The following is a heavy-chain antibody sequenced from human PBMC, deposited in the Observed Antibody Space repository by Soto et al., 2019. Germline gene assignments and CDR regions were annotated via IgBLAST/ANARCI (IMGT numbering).Heavy chain of an antibody. CDR3: ARGNSSRSAAFDY. CDR1: GFTFSNYA. CDR2: ISYDGSNK. Sequence: QVQLVESGGGVVQPGRSLRLSCAASGFTFSNYAMHWVRQAPGKGLEWVAIISYDGSNKYYADSVKGRFTISRDNSKNTMYRTMISLITEDTALYDGARGNSSRSAAFDYWGQGTLITVSS. V-gene: IGHV3-30-3*01. J-gene: IGHJ4*02. D-gene: IGHD6-13*01.